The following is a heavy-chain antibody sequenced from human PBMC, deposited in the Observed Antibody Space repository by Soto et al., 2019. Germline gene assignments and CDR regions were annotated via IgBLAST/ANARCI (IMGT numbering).Heavy chain of an antibody. D-gene: IGHD2-21*02. CDR2: IPQDGVDG. J-gene: IGHJ6*02. CDR1: GFTFSMYS. CDR3: ARDHLILPAHDFFYGSDV. V-gene: IGHV3-7*03. Sequence: ASVKVSCEVSGFTFSMYSMSWVRQSPGKGLEWVAKIPQDGVDGHYADSVKGRFTISRDNGKNSLYLQLNNLRAEDTAVYYCARDHLILPAHDFFYGSDVWGRGATVTVSS.